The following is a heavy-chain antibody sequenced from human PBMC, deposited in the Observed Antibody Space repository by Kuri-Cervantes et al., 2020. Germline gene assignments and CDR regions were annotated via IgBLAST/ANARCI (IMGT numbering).Heavy chain of an antibody. CDR1: GFTFSSYA. D-gene: IGHD3-10*01. CDR2: ISYDGSNK. Sequence: GESLKISCAASGFTFSSYAMHWVRQAPGKGLEWVAVISYDGSNKYYADSVKGRFTISRDNAKNSLYLQMNSLRDEDTAVYYCARSAPQDYYGSGSYYLFDYWGQGTLVTVSS. V-gene: IGHV3-30-3*01. J-gene: IGHJ4*02. CDR3: ARSAPQDYYGSGSYYLFDY.